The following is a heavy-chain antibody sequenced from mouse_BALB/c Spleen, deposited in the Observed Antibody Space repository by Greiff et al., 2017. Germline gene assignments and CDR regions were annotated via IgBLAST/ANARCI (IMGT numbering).Heavy chain of an antibody. CDR3: ARGSSYEAWFAY. CDR1: GFTFSDYY. Sequence: EVKLMESGGGLVKPGGSLKLSCAASGFTFSDYYMYWVRQTPEKRLEWVATISDGGSYTYYPDSVKGRFTISRDNAKNNLYLQMSSLKSEDTAMYYCARGSSYEAWFAYWGQGTLVTVSA. D-gene: IGHD1-1*01. CDR2: ISDGGSYT. J-gene: IGHJ3*01. V-gene: IGHV5-4*02.